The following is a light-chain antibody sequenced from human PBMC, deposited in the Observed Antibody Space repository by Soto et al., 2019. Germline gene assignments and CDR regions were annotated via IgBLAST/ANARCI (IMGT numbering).Light chain of an antibody. CDR1: QPVSSNF. V-gene: IGKV3-20*01. J-gene: IGKJ5*01. CDR3: QHYANSPIT. CDR2: GVS. Sequence: VWTQSPGTLSLSPGASAALSCRASQPVSSNFLAWYQQKPGQAPRLLIYGVSSRASGIPDRFFGSGSGTDFTLTINRLEPEDFAVYYCQHYANSPITFGQGTRLEIK.